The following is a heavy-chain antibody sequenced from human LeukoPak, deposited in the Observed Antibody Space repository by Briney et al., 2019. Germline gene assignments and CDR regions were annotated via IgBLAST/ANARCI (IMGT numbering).Heavy chain of an antibody. V-gene: IGHV3-30*02. Sequence: GGSLRLSCAASGFTFSSYGMHWVRQAPGKGLEWVAFIRYDGSYKYYTDSVKGQFTISRDNSKNTLYLQMNSLRGEDTAMYYCARHGLSSWVDYWGQGTLVTVSS. J-gene: IGHJ4*02. D-gene: IGHD6-13*01. CDR1: GFTFSSYG. CDR2: IRYDGSYK. CDR3: ARHGLSSWVDY.